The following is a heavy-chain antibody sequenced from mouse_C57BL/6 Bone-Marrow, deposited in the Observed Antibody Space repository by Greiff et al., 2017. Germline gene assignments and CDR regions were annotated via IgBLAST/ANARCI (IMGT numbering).Heavy chain of an antibody. J-gene: IGHJ3*01. D-gene: IGHD1-1*01. Sequence: VQLQQSGAELARPGASVKLSCKASGYTFTSYGISWVKQRTGQGLEWIGEIYPRSGNTYYNEKFKGKATLTADKSSSTAYMELRSLTSEDSAVXFCAGYGSSSCAYWGQGTLVTVSA. CDR2: IYPRSGNT. CDR1: GYTFTSYG. CDR3: AGYGSSSCAY. V-gene: IGHV1-81*01.